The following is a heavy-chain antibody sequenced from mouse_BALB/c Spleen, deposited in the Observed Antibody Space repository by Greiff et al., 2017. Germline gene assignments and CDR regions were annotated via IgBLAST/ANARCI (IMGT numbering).Heavy chain of an antibody. CDR3: ARDRDYGKAFDY. CDR2: IWAGGST. Sequence: VQLQESGPGLVAPSQSLSITCTVSGFSLTRYGVHWVRQPPGTGLEWLGVIWAGGSTNYNSALMSRLSISKDNSKSQVFLKMNSLQTDDTAMYYCARDRDYGKAFDYWGQGTTLTGSS. J-gene: IGHJ2*01. D-gene: IGHD2-1*01. CDR1: GFSLTRYG. V-gene: IGHV2-9*02.